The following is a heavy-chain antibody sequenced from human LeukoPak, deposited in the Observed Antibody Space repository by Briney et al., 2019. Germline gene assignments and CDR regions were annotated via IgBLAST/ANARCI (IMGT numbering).Heavy chain of an antibody. CDR1: GFTFSSYA. V-gene: IGHV3-23*01. Sequence: GGSLRLSCAASGFTFSSYAMSWVRQAPGKGLEWVSAISGSGGSTYYADSVKGRFTISRDNSQNTLYLQMNSLRAEDTAVYYCSKGPHGGQLPVFDYWGQGTLVTVSS. CDR3: SKGPHGGQLPVFDY. D-gene: IGHD2-2*01. J-gene: IGHJ4*02. CDR2: ISGSGGST.